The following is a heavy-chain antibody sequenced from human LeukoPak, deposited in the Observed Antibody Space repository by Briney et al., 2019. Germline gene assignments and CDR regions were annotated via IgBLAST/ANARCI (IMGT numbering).Heavy chain of an antibody. J-gene: IGHJ4*02. CDR2: ISGRGGST. Sequence: GRSLRPSRSASGFTFSTYAMSSVRQAPGKGLEWVSAISGRGGSTYYADCVKGRFTISRDDSKNTLYLQMNSVRAEDTGVYYCAKIAAAGDYWGQGTLVTVSS. D-gene: IGHD6-13*01. CDR1: GFTFSTYA. V-gene: IGHV3-23*01. CDR3: AKIAAAGDY.